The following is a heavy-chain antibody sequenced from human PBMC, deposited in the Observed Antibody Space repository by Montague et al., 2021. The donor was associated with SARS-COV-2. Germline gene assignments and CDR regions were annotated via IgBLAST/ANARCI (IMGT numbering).Heavy chain of an antibody. D-gene: IGHD3-10*01. CDR3: ARDFYGSGSSYYYYGMDV. J-gene: IGHJ6*02. CDR2: IKQDGSEK. Sequence: SLRLSCAASGFTFSSYWMSWVRQAPGKGLEWVANIKQDGSEKYYVDSVKGRFTISRDNAKNSLYLQMNSLRAGDTAVYYCARDFYGSGSSYYYYGMDVWGQGTTVTVSS. V-gene: IGHV3-7*01. CDR1: GFTFSSYW.